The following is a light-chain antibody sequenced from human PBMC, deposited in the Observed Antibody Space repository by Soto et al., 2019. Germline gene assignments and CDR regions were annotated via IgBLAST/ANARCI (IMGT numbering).Light chain of an antibody. CDR3: QQYSDSPRT. CDR1: QRVSARY. V-gene: IGKV3-20*01. CDR2: GAS. J-gene: IGKJ5*01. Sequence: IVLTQSPGTLSLSPGDIASLSCRASQRVSARYLAWYHQKPGQAPRLLIFGASDRATGIPDRFSGSGSGTDFTLTIDRLEPEDFAMYYCQQYSDSPRTFGQGTRLEIK.